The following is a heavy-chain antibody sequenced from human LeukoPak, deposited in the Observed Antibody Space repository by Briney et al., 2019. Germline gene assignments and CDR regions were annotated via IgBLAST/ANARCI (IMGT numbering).Heavy chain of an antibody. CDR2: MSGSDTGS. V-gene: IGHV3-23*01. J-gene: IGHJ4*02. Sequence: GGSLRLSCVASGFTLSSYSMSWVRQAPGKGLEWVSAMSGSDTGSWYADSVKGRFTISRDTSKTTLYLQMNSLRAEDTAIYYCAKAKQEQWLVFGPAPFDFWGQGTLVTVSS. D-gene: IGHD6-19*01. CDR1: GFTLSSYS. CDR3: AKAKQEQWLVFGPAPFDF.